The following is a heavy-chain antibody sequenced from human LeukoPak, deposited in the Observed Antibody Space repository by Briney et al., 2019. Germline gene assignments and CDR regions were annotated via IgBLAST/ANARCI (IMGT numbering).Heavy chain of an antibody. J-gene: IGHJ5*02. V-gene: IGHV5-51*01. D-gene: IGHD6-19*01. CDR2: IYPGDSDT. Sequence: GESLKISCKGSGYSFTNYWIGWVRQMPGKGLEWMGIIYPGDSDTRYSPSFQGQVTISADKSISTAYLQWSSLKASDTAMYYCARRKSSGWYHSWFDPWGQGTLVTVSS. CDR1: GYSFTNYW. CDR3: ARRKSSGWYHSWFDP.